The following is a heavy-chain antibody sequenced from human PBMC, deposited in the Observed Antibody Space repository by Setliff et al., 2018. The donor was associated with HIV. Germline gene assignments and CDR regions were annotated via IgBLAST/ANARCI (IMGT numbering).Heavy chain of an antibody. CDR1: GGSISTNSYY. V-gene: IGHV4-39*01. D-gene: IGHD5-18*01. CDR2: VHNSGGT. CDR3: VRHTRDTSLAHYYYYIDV. J-gene: IGHJ6*03. Sequence: PSETLSLTCTVSGGSISTNSYYWGWIRQPPGKGLEWVGNVHNSGGTNYNPSLKSRVSISVDTSKNQFSLNVNSVTAPDTAVYYCVRHTRDTSLAHYYYYIDVWGKGTTVTVS.